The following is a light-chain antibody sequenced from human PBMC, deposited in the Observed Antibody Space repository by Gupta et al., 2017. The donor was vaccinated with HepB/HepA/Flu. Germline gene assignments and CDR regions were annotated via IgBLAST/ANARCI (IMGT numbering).Light chain of an antibody. CDR2: DNN. CDR3: ETWDSSLSSVV. J-gene: IGLJ3*02. Sequence: QSVFTQPPSMSAPPGHMVTISCPGSSANFGNNFVSCYHQHPAPAPKHLIYDNNARPSGTPDRCSCSKSCTSATLGITGRQTGDEATYYCETWDSSLSSVVFGGGTRLTVL. V-gene: IGLV1-51*01. CDR1: SANFGNNF.